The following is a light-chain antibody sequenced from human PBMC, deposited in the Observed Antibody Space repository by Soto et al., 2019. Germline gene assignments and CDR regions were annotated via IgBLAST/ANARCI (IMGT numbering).Light chain of an antibody. CDR3: AAWDDRLTGHVV. Sequence: QSVLTQPPSASGTPGQRVTISCSGSSFNIGSNSVNWYQQLPGAAPKLLIYSNNHRPSGVPDRFSGSESGTSASLAISGLQSEDEADYYCAAWDDRLTGHVVFGGGTKLTVL. CDR2: SNN. CDR1: SFNIGSNS. J-gene: IGLJ2*01. V-gene: IGLV1-44*01.